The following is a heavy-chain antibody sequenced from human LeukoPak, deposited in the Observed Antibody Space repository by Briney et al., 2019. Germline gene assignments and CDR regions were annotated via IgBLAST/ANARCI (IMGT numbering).Heavy chain of an antibody. D-gene: IGHD1-26*01. CDR2: ISYDGSNK. J-gene: IGHJ4*02. V-gene: IGHV3-30*18. CDR1: GFTFSSYG. CDR3: AKEWEPPHAAFDY. Sequence: PGGSLRLSCAASGFTFSSYGVHWVRQAPGKGLEWVAVISYDGSNKYYADSVKGRFTISRDNSKNTLYLQMNSLRAEDTAVYYCAKEWEPPHAAFDYWGQGTLVTVSS.